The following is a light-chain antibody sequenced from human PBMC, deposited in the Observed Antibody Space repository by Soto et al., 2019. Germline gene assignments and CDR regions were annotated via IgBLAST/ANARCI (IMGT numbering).Light chain of an antibody. J-gene: IGKJ2*01. CDR2: DAS. CDR3: QQRSNWTPT. CDR1: XXXXXX. V-gene: IGKV3-11*01. Sequence: ELVLTQSPATLSLSPGERATLSCRASXXXXXXLAWYQQKPGQAPRLRIYDASNRSXXIPARFSGSGSGTDXXXTIXXXXXEDFAVYYCQQRSNWTPTFGQRTKLEIK.